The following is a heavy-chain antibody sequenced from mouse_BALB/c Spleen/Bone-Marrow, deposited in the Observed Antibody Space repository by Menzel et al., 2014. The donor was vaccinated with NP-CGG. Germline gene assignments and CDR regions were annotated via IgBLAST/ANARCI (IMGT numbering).Heavy chain of an antibody. V-gene: IGHV5-6-3*01. CDR1: GFTFSSYG. J-gene: IGHJ2*01. Sequence: EVKLVESGGGLVQPGGSLKLSCAASGFTFSSYGMSWVRQTPDKRLELVATINSNGGSTYYPDSVKGRFTISRDNAKNTLYLQMSSLKSEDTAMYYCARDYDYEYWGQGTTLTVSS. CDR2: INSNGGST. D-gene: IGHD2-4*01. CDR3: ARDYDYEY.